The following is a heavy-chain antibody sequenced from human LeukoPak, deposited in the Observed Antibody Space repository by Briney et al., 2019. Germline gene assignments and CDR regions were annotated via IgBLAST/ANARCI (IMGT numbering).Heavy chain of an antibody. CDR1: GYSFTSYW. V-gene: IGHV5-10-1*01. J-gene: IGHJ4*02. Sequence: GESLKISCKGSGYSFTSYWISWVRQMPGKGLEWMGRIDLSDSYTNYSPSFQGHVTISADKSISTAYLQWSSLKASDTAMYYCARQATNYGGNSPSDYWGQGTLVTVSS. CDR3: ARQATNYGGNSPSDY. D-gene: IGHD4-23*01. CDR2: IDLSDSYT.